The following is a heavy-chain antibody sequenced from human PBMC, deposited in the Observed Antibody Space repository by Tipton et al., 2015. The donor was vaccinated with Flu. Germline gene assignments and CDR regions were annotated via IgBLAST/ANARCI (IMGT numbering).Heavy chain of an antibody. Sequence: SLRLSCAASGFTFSSYEMNWVRQAPGKGLDWVSYIDSSGGAIYYADSVKGRFTISRDNAKNSLYLQMNSLRAEDTAVYYCARNILTGYYIVWGQGTTVTVSS. CDR1: GFTFSSYE. D-gene: IGHD3-9*01. J-gene: IGHJ6*02. CDR3: ARNILTGYYIV. CDR2: IDSSGGAI. V-gene: IGHV3-48*03.